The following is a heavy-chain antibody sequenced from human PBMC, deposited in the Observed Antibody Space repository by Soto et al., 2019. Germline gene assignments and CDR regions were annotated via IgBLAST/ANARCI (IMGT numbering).Heavy chain of an antibody. CDR2: IYYTGST. V-gene: IGHV4-31*03. CDR1: GASINTGDYY. D-gene: IGHD1-26*01. CDR3: AVLGATTGY. J-gene: IGHJ4*02. Sequence: QVQLQESGPGLVKPSQTLSLTCTVSGASINTGDYYWSWVRQLPGKGLDWIAYIYYTGSTYYNPSLDSSVAISADTYKNQFSLKVTSVTDADPGVAYCAVLGATTGYWGQGTLVAVSS.